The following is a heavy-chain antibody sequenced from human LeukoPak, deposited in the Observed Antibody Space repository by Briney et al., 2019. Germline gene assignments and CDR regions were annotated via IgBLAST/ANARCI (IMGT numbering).Heavy chain of an antibody. CDR1: GYTFTGYY. Sequence: SVKVSCKASGYTFTGYYMHWVRQAPGQGLEWMGWISVYNGNTNYAQKFQGRVSMTTDTSTSTAYMELRSLRSDDTAVYYCATRLGGSYYYFDYWGQGTLVTVSS. V-gene: IGHV1-18*04. J-gene: IGHJ4*02. CDR2: ISVYNGNT. CDR3: ATRLGGSYYYFDY. D-gene: IGHD1-26*01.